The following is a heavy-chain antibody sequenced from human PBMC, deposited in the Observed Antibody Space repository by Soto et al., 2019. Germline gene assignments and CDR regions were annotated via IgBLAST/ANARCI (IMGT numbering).Heavy chain of an antibody. CDR3: ARDSSGSGWSYFDY. CDR2: TSSGGST. Sequence: EVQLVETGGGLIQPGGSLRLSCAASGFTVTSSYMNWVRQAPGKGLQWVSLTSSGGSTYYADSVRGRFTVSRDSSKNTLYLQMNDLRADDTAVYFCARDSSGSGWSYFDYWGPGTLVTVSS. CDR1: GFTVTSSY. J-gene: IGHJ4*02. D-gene: IGHD6-19*01. V-gene: IGHV3-53*02.